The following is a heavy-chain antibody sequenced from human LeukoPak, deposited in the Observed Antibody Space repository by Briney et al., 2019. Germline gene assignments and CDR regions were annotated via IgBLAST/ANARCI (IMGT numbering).Heavy chain of an antibody. D-gene: IGHD6-19*01. Sequence: PGGPLRLSCAASGFTFSSQAMSWVRQAPGKGLEWVSVIGGSGSITYYRDSVKGRFTISRDNSKNTMYLQMNSLRAEDTAVYYCASAGSGWYDYWGQGTLVTVSS. CDR3: ASAGSGWYDY. CDR2: IGGSGSIT. J-gene: IGHJ4*02. V-gene: IGHV3-23*01. CDR1: GFTFSSQA.